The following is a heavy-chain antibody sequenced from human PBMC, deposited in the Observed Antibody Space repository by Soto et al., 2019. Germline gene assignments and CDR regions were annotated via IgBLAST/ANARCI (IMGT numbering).Heavy chain of an antibody. CDR2: ISYDGSNK. J-gene: IGHJ6*02. CDR3: ARVAVAGDYYYYVMDV. V-gene: IGHV3-30*03. CDR1: GFTFSSYG. Sequence: GGSLRLSCAASGFTFSSYGMHWVRQAPGKGLEWVAVISYDGSNKYYADSVKGRFTISRDNSKNTLYLQMNSLRTEDTAVYYCARVAVAGDYYYYVMDVWGQGTTVTVSS. D-gene: IGHD6-19*01.